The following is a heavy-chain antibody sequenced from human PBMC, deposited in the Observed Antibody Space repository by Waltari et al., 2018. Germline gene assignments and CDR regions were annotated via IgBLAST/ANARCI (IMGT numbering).Heavy chain of an antibody. D-gene: IGHD3-16*02. CDR3: ARDYDYVWGSYRSPDAFDI. CDR2: IYTSGST. CDR1: GGSISSGSYS. V-gene: IGHV4-61*02. J-gene: IGHJ3*02. Sequence: QVQLQESGPGLVKPSQTLSLTCTVSGGSISSGSYSWSWIRQPAGKGLELIGRIYTSGSTTYNPTHTRRVTISVDTTKNQFSRKVSSVTAADTAVYYCARDYDYVWGSYRSPDAFDIWGQGTMVTVSS.